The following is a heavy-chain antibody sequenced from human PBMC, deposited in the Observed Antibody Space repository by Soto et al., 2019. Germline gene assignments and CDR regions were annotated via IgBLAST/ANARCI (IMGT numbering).Heavy chain of an antibody. CDR2: IYYNGNT. CDR3: ARCSLVVIPVPGFDP. CDR1: CGSIISGGYY. J-gene: IGHJ5*02. D-gene: IGHD2-15*01. V-gene: IGHV4-31*03. Sequence: SETLSLTCTLSCGSIISGGYYWSWIRQHPGRGLEWIGYIYYNGNTYYNPSLKSRVTVSLDTSKNQFSLNVRSVTAADTAVYYCARCSLVVIPVPGFDPWGQGTLVTVSS.